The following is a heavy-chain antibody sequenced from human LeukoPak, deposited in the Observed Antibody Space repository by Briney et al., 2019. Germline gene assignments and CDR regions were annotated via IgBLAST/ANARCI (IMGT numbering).Heavy chain of an antibody. J-gene: IGHJ6*02. V-gene: IGHV3-23*01. D-gene: IGHD3-10*01. CDR2: ISDDGDAK. Sequence: GGSLRLSCAASGFTFSNYAMTWVRQAPGKGLEWVSAISDDGDAKYADSVKGRFTISRDNSKNTLYLQMNSLRAEDTAVYYCAKSMVRGVIITGSYGMDVWGQGTTVTVSS. CDR3: AKSMVRGVIITGSYGMDV. CDR1: GFTFSNYA.